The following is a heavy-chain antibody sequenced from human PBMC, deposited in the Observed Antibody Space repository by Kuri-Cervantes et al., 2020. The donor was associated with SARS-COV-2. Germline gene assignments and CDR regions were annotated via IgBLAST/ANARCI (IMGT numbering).Heavy chain of an antibody. V-gene: IGHV1-2*02. D-gene: IGHD3-16*01. CDR2: INPNSGST. Sequence: ASVKVSCKASGYTFSAYYVHWVRQAPGQGLEWMGWINPNSGSTDYAQKFKGRVTLTRNTSISTAYMELSSLRSEDTAVYYCARGLIHGYYYYYMDGWGKGTTVTVSS. CDR3: ARGLIHGYYYYYMDG. J-gene: IGHJ6*03. CDR1: GYTFSAYY.